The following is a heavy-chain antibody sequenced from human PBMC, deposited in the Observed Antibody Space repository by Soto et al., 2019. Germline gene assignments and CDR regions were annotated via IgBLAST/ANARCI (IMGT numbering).Heavy chain of an antibody. D-gene: IGHD2-2*01. CDR1: GGSFSVYY. CDR3: ARGYIVVVPAAIEWFDP. V-gene: IGHV4-34*01. J-gene: IGHJ5*02. CDR2: INHSGST. Sequence: SETLSLTCAVYGGSFSVYYWSWIRQPPGKGLEWIGEINHSGSTNYNPSLKSRVTISVDTSKNQFSLKLSSVTAADTAVYYCARGYIVVVPAAIEWFDPWGQGTLVTVSS.